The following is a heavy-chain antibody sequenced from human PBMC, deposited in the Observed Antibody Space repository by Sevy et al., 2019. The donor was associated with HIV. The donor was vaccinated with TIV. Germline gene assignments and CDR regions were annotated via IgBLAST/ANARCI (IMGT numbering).Heavy chain of an antibody. CDR1: GFTFYNYA. Sequence: GESLRLSCAASGFTFYNYAMNWVRQAPGKGLEWVSTIFRSGETTYYADSVKARFTISRDNSKNTLYLQMNSLRTEDTALYYCAGARYDSSGSFDAFDIWGQGTMVTVSS. D-gene: IGHD3-22*01. J-gene: IGHJ3*02. CDR3: AGARYDSSGSFDAFDI. CDR2: IFRSGETT. V-gene: IGHV3-23*01.